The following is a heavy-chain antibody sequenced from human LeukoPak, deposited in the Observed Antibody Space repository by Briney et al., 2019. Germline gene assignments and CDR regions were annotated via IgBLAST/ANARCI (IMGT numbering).Heavy chain of an antibody. CDR2: ISSSSSTI. D-gene: IGHD6-13*01. V-gene: IGHV3-48*04. CDR3: ARNPGIAAGSFDY. J-gene: IGHJ4*02. CDR1: GFTFSSYS. Sequence: AGGSLRLSCAASGFTFSSYSMNWVRQAPGKGLEWVSYISSSSSTIYYADSVKGRFTISRDNAKNSLYLQMNSLRAEDTAVYYCARNPGIAAGSFDYWGQGTLVTVSS.